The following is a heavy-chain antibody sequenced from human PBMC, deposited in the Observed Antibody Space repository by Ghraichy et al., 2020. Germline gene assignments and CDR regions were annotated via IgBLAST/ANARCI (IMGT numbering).Heavy chain of an antibody. D-gene: IGHD2-2*01. V-gene: IGHV4-34*01. CDR1: GGSFSGYY. J-gene: IGHJ6*02. CDR3: ARRGGAHCSTTSCPKNYYYYGMDV. CDR2: INHSGST. Sequence: SETLSLTCAVYGGSFSGYYWSWIRQPPGKRLEWIGDINHSGSTNYNPSLKSRVTISVDTSKNQLSLKLSSVTAADTAVYYCARRGGAHCSTTSCPKNYYYYGMDVWGQGTTVTVSS.